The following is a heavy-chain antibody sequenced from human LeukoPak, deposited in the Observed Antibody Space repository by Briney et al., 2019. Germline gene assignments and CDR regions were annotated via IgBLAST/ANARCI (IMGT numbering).Heavy chain of an antibody. CDR1: GFTFSTFA. CDR3: AKESGYSYGYCGY. Sequence: GGSLRLSCAASGFTFSTFAMSWVRQDPGRGLEWVSSITGAGSTTYYPESVKGRFTISRDNSKNTLYLQMNSLRAEDTAVYYCAKESGYSYGYCGYWGQGTLVAVSS. J-gene: IGHJ4*02. CDR2: ITGAGSTT. D-gene: IGHD5-18*01. V-gene: IGHV3-23*01.